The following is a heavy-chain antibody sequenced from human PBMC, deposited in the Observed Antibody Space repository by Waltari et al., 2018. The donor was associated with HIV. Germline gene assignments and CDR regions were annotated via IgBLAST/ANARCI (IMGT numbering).Heavy chain of an antibody. J-gene: IGHJ4*02. CDR2: IRPTRGGT. Sequence: QVQLVQSGAEVKKPGASVKVSCKASGYTFTGYYMHWVRQAPGQGLEWMGWIRPTRGGTNYAQKFQGRVTMTRDTSISTAYMELSRLRSDDTAVYYCARDLKAGYYDSSPPSFCDYWGQGTLVTVSS. D-gene: IGHD3-22*01. CDR3: ARDLKAGYYDSSPPSFCDY. CDR1: GYTFTGYY. V-gene: IGHV1-2*02.